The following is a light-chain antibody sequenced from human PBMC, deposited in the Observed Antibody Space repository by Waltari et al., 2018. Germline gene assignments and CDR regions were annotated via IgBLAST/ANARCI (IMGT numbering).Light chain of an antibody. CDR1: SSNIGINY. CDR3: VAWDDRLRGRV. V-gene: IGLV1-47*01. J-gene: IGLJ3*02. Sequence: QSVLTQPPSASGTPGQRVTISCSGSSSNIGINYVYWYQHFPGSAPKLLIYRDNQRPSGVPDRFSGSKSGSSASLAISGPRSEDEGDYYCVAWDDRLRGRVFGGGTKLTVL. CDR2: RDN.